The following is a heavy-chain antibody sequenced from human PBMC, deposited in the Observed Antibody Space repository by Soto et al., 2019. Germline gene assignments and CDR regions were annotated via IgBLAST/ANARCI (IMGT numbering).Heavy chain of an antibody. CDR1: GASISSTSYY. Sequence: SETLSLTCSVSGASISSTSYYWGWIRQPPGKGLQWIAYIHYSGTTYYNPSLKSRVSISVDTSKKQFSLNLNSVTAADTAVYYCARGDSFGGNYYFDYWGHGTLVTVSS. D-gene: IGHD3-10*01. J-gene: IGHJ4*01. CDR2: IHYSGTT. V-gene: IGHV4-31*03. CDR3: ARGDSFGGNYYFDY.